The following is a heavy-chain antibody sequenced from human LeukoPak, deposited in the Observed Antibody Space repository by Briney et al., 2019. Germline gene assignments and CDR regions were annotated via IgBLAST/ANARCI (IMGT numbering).Heavy chain of an antibody. D-gene: IGHD3-9*01. J-gene: IGHJ6*03. Sequence: PSETLSLTCAVSGGSISSGGYSWSWIRQPPGKGLEWIGYIYYSGSTNYNPSLKSRVTISVDTSKNQFSLKLSSVTAADTAVYYCARGHYDILTGYYQVYYYYYYMDVWGKGTTVTISS. CDR1: GGSISSGGYS. V-gene: IGHV4-61*08. CDR3: ARGHYDILTGYYQVYYYYYYMDV. CDR2: IYYSGST.